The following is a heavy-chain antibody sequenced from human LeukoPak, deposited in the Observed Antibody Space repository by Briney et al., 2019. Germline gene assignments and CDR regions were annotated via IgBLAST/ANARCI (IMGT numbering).Heavy chain of an antibody. J-gene: IGHJ5*02. CDR1: GGYISSSF. D-gene: IGHD4-17*01. V-gene: IGHV4-59*13. Sequence: SETLSLTCTVSGGYISSSFWTWIRQAPGKGLELIGFTYDGGRGNYKPSLRSRVDISLDTSNNRYSLRLTSVTAADTGVYYCSRLWRPHDYDNWFDHWGQGILVTVSS. CDR2: TYDGGRG. CDR3: SRLWRPHDYDNWFDH.